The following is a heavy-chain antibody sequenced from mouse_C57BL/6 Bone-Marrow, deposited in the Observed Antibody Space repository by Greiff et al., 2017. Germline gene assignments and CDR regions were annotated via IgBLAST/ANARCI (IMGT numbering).Heavy chain of an antibody. CDR1: GYAFTNYL. V-gene: IGHV1-54*01. Sequence: VKLMESGAELVRPGTSVKVSCKASGYAFTNYLIEWVKQRPGQGLEWIGVINHGSGGTNYNEKFKGKATLTADKSSSTAYMQLSSLTSEDSAVYFCARSKNWDSWFAYWGQGTLVTVSA. D-gene: IGHD4-1*01. CDR3: ARSKNWDSWFAY. J-gene: IGHJ3*01. CDR2: INHGSGGT.